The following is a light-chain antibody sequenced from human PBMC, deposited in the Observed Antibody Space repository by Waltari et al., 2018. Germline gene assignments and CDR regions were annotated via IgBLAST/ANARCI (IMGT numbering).Light chain of an antibody. J-gene: IGKJ2*01. V-gene: IGKV2-30*02. Sequence: EVVMTPSPLSLPVTLGQPASISCTSSQSLVHSDGNTHLNWFQQRPGQSPRRLIYRVSNRDSGVPDRFSGSGSGTDFTLKISKVEAEDVGVYYCMQGTHWPYTFGQGTKLDIK. CDR1: QSLVHSDGNTH. CDR2: RVS. CDR3: MQGTHWPYT.